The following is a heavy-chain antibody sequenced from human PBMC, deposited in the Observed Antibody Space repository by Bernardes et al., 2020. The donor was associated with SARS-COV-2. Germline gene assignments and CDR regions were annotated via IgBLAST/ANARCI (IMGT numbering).Heavy chain of an antibody. CDR1: GFTFSTYA. V-gene: IGHV3-23*01. D-gene: IGHD3-16*01. CDR3: AKDLGGGANYYFDY. Sequence: GSLRLSWSASGFTFSTYAMSWVRQEPGKGLEWVSAISGSGDSTYYADSVKGRFTISRDSSKNMLYLQMNSLKAEDTAIYYCAKDLGGGANYYFDYWGQGTLVTVSS. CDR2: ISGSGDST. J-gene: IGHJ4*02.